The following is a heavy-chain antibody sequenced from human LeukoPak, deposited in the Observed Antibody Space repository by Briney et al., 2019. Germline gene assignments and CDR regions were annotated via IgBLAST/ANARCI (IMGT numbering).Heavy chain of an antibody. J-gene: IGHJ4*02. CDR2: IAHHGNNK. D-gene: IGHD2-8*02. V-gene: IGHV3-30*02. Sequence: GGSLRLSCGASGFTFSSSAMHWVRQGPGKGPEWVTYIAHHGNNKYYADSVKGRFTISRDNSKGSLYLQMNSLRADDTAVYYCAKDGSWSCTDWGQGTLVRVSS. CDR3: AKDGSWSCTD. CDR1: GFTFSSSA.